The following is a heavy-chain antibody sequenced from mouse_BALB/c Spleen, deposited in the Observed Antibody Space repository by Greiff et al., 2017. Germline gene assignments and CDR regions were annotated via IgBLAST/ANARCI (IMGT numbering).Heavy chain of an antibody. Sequence: EVKLMESGGGLVQPGGSRKLSCAASGFTFSSFGMHWVRQAPEKGLEWVAYISSGSSTIYYADTVKGRFTISRDNPKNTLFLQMTSLRSEDTAMYYCARSLITTVVARGYFDYWGQGTTLTVSS. CDR2: ISSGSSTI. D-gene: IGHD1-1*01. CDR1: GFTFSSFG. J-gene: IGHJ2*01. V-gene: IGHV5-17*02. CDR3: ARSLITTVVARGYFDY.